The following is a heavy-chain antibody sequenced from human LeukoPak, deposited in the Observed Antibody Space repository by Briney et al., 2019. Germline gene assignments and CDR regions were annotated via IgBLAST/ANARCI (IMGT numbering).Heavy chain of an antibody. J-gene: IGHJ5*02. Sequence: TSETLSLTCTVSGGSISTYYWSWIRQPPGKGLEWIGYMYRTGSTNYNPSLKSRVTITPDTSKNQFSLRLTSVTAADTAVYYCAREGTYGWYNWFDPWGQGTLVTISS. CDR2: MYRTGST. CDR1: GGSISTYY. CDR3: AREGTYGWYNWFDP. D-gene: IGHD6-19*01. V-gene: IGHV4-59*01.